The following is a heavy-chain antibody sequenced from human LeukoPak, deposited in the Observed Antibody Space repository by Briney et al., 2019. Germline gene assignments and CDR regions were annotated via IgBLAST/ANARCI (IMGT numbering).Heavy chain of an antibody. CDR3: AKGFYYGGSSDLSSFDI. CDR1: GFTFSSFT. J-gene: IGHJ3*02. CDR2: ISSSGSDM. V-gene: IGHV3-21*04. D-gene: IGHD4-23*01. Sequence: GGSPRLSCAASGFTFSSFTMNWVRQAPGKGLEWVSSISSSGSDMYYADSVKGRFTISRDNSKNTLYLQMNSLRAEDTAVYHCAKGFYYGGSSDLSSFDIWGQGTMVTVSS.